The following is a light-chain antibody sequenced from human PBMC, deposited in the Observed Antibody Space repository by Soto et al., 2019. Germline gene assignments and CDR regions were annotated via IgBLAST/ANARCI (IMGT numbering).Light chain of an antibody. V-gene: IGKV3-15*01. CDR3: QQYHNWPPQYT. CDR1: QSVASN. J-gene: IGKJ2*01. CDR2: GAS. Sequence: EVVMTQSPASLSVSPGDGATLSCRASQSVASNVAWYQQKPGQGPRLLIHGASTRAVGVPARLSGSGSGTDFTLTINSLQSEDIAVYYCQQYHNWPPQYTFGQGTKLQIK.